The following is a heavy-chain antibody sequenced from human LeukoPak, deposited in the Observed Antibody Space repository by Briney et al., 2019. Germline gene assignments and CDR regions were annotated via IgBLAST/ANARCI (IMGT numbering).Heavy chain of an antibody. V-gene: IGHV1-2*04. CDR3: ARDQPNQEDAFDI. CDR2: INPNSGGT. Sequence: ASVKVSFTASGYTFTGYYMHWVRQAPGQGLEWMGWINPNSGGTNYTQKFQGWVTMTRDTSISTAYMELSRLRSDDTAVYYCARDQPNQEDAFDIWGQGTMVTVSS. J-gene: IGHJ3*02. CDR1: GYTFTGYY.